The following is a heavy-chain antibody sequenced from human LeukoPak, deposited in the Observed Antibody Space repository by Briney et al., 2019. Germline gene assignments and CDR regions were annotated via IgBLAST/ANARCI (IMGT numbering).Heavy chain of an antibody. D-gene: IGHD2-15*01. V-gene: IGHV1-46*01. CDR3: ARGPHYCSGGSCYSYYYYMDV. CDR1: GYTFTSYY. J-gene: IGHJ6*03. CDR2: INPSGGST. Sequence: GASVKVSCKASGYTFTSYYMHWVRQAPGQGLEWMGIINPSGGSTSYAQKFQGRVTMTRDMSTSTVYMELSSLRSEDTAVYYCARGPHYCSGGSCYSYYYYMDVWGKGTTVTVSS.